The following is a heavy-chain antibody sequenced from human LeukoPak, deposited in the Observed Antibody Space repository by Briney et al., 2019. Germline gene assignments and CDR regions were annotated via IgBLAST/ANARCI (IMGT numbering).Heavy chain of an antibody. V-gene: IGHV4-38-2*02. Sequence: SETLSLTCTVSGYSISSGYYWGWIRQPPGKGLEWIGSIYHSGSTYYNPSLKSRVTISADTSKNQFSLKLSSVTAADTAVYYCARHYDYYYYMDVWGKGTTVTVSS. D-gene: IGHD3-16*01. CDR2: IYHSGST. CDR3: ARHYDYYYYMDV. J-gene: IGHJ6*03. CDR1: GYSISSGYY.